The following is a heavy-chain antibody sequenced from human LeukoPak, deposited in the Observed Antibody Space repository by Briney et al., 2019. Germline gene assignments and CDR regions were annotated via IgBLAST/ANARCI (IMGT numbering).Heavy chain of an antibody. J-gene: IGHJ4*02. Sequence: GGSLRLSCAASGFTFSSYGMHWVRQAPGKGLEWVANIKQDGSEKYYVDSVKGRFTISRDNAKNSLYLQMNSLRAEDTAVYYCARGEYEFGEDYWGQGTLVTVSS. V-gene: IGHV3-7*01. CDR2: IKQDGSEK. D-gene: IGHD3-10*01. CDR1: GFTFSSYG. CDR3: ARGEYEFGEDY.